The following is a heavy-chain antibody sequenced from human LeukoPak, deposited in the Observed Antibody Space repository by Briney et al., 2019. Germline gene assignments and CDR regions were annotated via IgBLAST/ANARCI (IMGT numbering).Heavy chain of an antibody. CDR2: INPNSGGT. V-gene: IGHV1-2*02. Sequence: GASVKVSCKASGYTFTGCYMHWVRQAPGQGLEWMGWINPNSGGTNYAQKFQGRVTMTRDTSISTAYMELSRLRSDDTAVYYCARKGLLWFGESLGGDWFDPWGQGTLVTVSS. CDR1: GYTFTGCY. CDR3: ARKGLLWFGESLGGDWFDP. J-gene: IGHJ5*02. D-gene: IGHD3-10*01.